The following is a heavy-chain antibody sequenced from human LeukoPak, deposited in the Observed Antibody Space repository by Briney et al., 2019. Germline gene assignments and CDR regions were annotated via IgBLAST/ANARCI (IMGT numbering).Heavy chain of an antibody. V-gene: IGHV1-2*02. CDR2: ISPNSGGT. Sequence: ASVKVSCKASGYTFTGYYMHWVRQAPGQGLEWMGWISPNSGGTNYAQKFQGRVTMTRDTSISTAYMELSRLRSDDTAVYYCASLGSYGDYLHDYWGQGTLVTVSS. D-gene: IGHD4-17*01. CDR1: GYTFTGYY. CDR3: ASLGSYGDYLHDY. J-gene: IGHJ4*02.